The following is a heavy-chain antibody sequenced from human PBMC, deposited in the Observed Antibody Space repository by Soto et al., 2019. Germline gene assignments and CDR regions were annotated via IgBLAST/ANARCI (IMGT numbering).Heavy chain of an antibody. CDR1: GFTFSSYA. V-gene: IGHV3-30-3*01. CDR2: ISYDGSNK. CDR3: AREGWQLELDY. Sequence: QVQLVESGGGVVQPGRSLRLSCAASGFTFSSYAMHWVRQAPGEGLEWVAVISYDGSNKYYADSVKGRFTISRDNSKNTLYLQMNSLRAEDTAVYYCAREGWQLELDYWGQGTLVTVSS. J-gene: IGHJ4*02. D-gene: IGHD6-6*01.